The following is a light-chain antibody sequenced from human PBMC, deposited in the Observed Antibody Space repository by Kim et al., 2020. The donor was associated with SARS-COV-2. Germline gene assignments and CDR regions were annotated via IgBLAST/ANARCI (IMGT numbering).Light chain of an antibody. V-gene: IGLV2-14*03. CDR1: SSVVGGYNY. J-gene: IGLJ3*02. CDR3: NSYTSSSTRV. Sequence: GQSITISCTGTSSVVGGYNYVSWYQQHPGNAPKLMIYDVSNRPSGVSTRFSGSKSGNTASLTISGLQAEDEADYYCNSYTSSSTRVFGGGTKLTVL. CDR2: DVS.